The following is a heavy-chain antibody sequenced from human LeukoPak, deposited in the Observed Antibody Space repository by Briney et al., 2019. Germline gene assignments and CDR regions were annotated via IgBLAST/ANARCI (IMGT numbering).Heavy chain of an antibody. CDR3: ARYDVWGSYRAFDY. J-gene: IGHJ4*02. CDR2: MYHSGST. D-gene: IGHD3-16*02. Sequence: SETLSLTCTVSGGSISSSTYYWGWIRQPPGKGLEWIGTMYHSGSTYYNPSLKSRVTISVDTSKNQFSLKLSSVTAADTAVYYCARYDVWGSYRAFDYWGQGTLVTVSS. V-gene: IGHV4-39*07. CDR1: GGSISSSTYY.